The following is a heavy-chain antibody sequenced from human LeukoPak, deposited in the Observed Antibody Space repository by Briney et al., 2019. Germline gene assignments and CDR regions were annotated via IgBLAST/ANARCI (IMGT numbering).Heavy chain of an antibody. CDR3: ARGERLGPDF. J-gene: IGHJ4*02. Sequence: SETLSLICTVSGDSIIGYYWSWIRQPPGKGLEWIGYIHYSGSTNYNPSLQSRVTISVDTSRSHFSLKLSSATAADTAVYYCARGERLGPDFWGQGTLVTVSS. CDR2: IHYSGST. V-gene: IGHV4-59*01. CDR1: GDSIIGYY. D-gene: IGHD1-1*01.